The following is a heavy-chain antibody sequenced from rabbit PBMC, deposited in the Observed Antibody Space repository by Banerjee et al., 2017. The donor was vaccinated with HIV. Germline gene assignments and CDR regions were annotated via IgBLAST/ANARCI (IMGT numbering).Heavy chain of an antibody. Sequence: QEHLEESGGGLVQPEGSLTLTCTASGFSFSDSYWICWVRQPPRRGLKWITCIYTARGTTYYANWAKGRFTISKASWATVTLQMTSLTAAGTASYFCARDLAGVIGWNFDWWGQDALVTV. CDR2: IYTARGTT. V-gene: IGHV1S45*01. CDR1: GFSFSDSYW. CDR3: ARDLAGVIGWNFDW. D-gene: IGHD4-1*01. J-gene: IGHJ3*01.